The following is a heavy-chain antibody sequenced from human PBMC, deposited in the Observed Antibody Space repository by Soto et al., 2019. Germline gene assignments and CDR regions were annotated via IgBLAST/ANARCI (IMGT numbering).Heavy chain of an antibody. CDR2: INHSGST. Sequence: SETLSLTCAVYGGSFSGYYWSWIRQPPGKGLEWIGEINHSGSTNYNPSLKSRVTISVDTSKNQFSLKLSSVTAADTAVYYCARGISFFQATVTSSLHGSYYYYYMDVWGKGTTVTVSS. V-gene: IGHV4-34*01. CDR3: ARGISFFQATVTSSLHGSYYYYYMDV. D-gene: IGHD4-4*01. J-gene: IGHJ6*03. CDR1: GGSFSGYY.